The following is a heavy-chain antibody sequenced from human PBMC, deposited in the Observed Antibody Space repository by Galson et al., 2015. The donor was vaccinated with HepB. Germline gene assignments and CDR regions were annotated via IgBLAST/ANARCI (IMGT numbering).Heavy chain of an antibody. D-gene: IGHD3-10*01. J-gene: IGHJ6*02. Sequence: SLRLSCAASGFTFSSYAMHWVRQAPGKGLEWVAVISYDGSNKYYADSVKGRFTISRDNSKNTLYLQMNSLRAEDTAVYYCARPLVPFGYYYYGMDVWGQGTTVTVSS. CDR3: ARPLVPFGYYYYGMDV. CDR1: GFTFSSYA. CDR2: ISYDGSNK. V-gene: IGHV3-30*04.